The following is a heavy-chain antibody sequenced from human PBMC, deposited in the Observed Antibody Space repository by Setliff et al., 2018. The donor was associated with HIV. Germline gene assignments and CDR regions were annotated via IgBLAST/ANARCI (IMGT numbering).Heavy chain of an antibody. V-gene: IGHV3-30*07. CDR1: GFTFSTFA. Sequence: PGGSLRLSCVASGFTFSTFAMHWVRQAPGKGLEWVSVISYDGSRTYYADSVKGRFSLSGDYSKNTVSLQMNSLRAEDTAVYYCAREFDWSGFFDYWGQGTLVTV. CDR3: AREFDWSGFFDY. CDR2: ISYDGSRT. D-gene: IGHD3-3*01. J-gene: IGHJ4*02.